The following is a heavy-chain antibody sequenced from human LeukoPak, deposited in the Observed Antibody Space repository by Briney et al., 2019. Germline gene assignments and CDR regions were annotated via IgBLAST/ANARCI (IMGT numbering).Heavy chain of an antibody. CDR2: IYYSGST. Sequence: PSETLSLTCTVSGGFISSYYWSWIRQPPGKGLEWIGYIYYSGSTNYNPSLKSRVTISVDTSKNQFSLKLSSVTAADTAVYYCARELAYSNYAVGNWFDPWGQGTLVTVSS. D-gene: IGHD4-11*01. V-gene: IGHV4-59*01. CDR3: ARELAYSNYAVGNWFDP. CDR1: GGFISSYY. J-gene: IGHJ5*02.